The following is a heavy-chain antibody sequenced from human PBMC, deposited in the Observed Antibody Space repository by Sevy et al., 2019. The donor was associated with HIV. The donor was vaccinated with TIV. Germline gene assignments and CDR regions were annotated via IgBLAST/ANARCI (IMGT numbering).Heavy chain of an antibody. V-gene: IGHV3-74*01. D-gene: IGHD6-13*01. CDR2: INSDGSST. J-gene: IGHJ6*03. CDR1: GFTFSSYW. CDR3: ARVGIAAAGDYYYYMDV. Sequence: GGSLRLSCAASGFTFSSYWMNWVRQAPGKGLVWVSRINSDGSSTSYADSVKGRFTISRDNAKNTLYLQMNSLRAEDTAVYYCARVGIAAAGDYYYYMDVWGKGTTVTVSS.